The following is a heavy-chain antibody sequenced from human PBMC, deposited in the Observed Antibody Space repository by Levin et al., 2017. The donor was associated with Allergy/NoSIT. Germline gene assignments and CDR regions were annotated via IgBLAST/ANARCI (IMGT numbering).Heavy chain of an antibody. CDR1: GGTFSSYA. V-gene: IGHV1-69*06. J-gene: IGHJ4*02. Sequence: GASVKVSCKASGGTFSSYAISWVRQAPGQGLEWMGGIIPIFGTANYAQKFQGRVTITADKSTSTAYMELSSLRSEDTAVYYCARAQTYYDFWSASLYFDYWGQGTLVTVSS. D-gene: IGHD3-3*01. CDR2: IIPIFGTA. CDR3: ARAQTYYDFWSASLYFDY.